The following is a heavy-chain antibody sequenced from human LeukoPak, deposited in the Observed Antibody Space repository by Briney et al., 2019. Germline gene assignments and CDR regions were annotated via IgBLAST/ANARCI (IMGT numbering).Heavy chain of an antibody. D-gene: IGHD1-26*01. Sequence: SETLSLTCTVSGYSISSGYYWGWIRQPPGRELEWIASIYYRGSTHYNPSLASLKSRVTISGDTSKNQFSLRLSSVTAAETAMYYCAKSGGYGLIDYWGQGTLVTVSS. CDR2: IYYRGST. J-gene: IGHJ4*02. CDR1: GYSISSGYY. V-gene: IGHV4-38-2*02. CDR3: AKSGGYGLIDY.